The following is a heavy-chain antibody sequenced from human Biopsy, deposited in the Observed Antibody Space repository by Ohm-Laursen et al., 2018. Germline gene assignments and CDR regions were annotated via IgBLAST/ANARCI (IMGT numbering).Heavy chain of an antibody. CDR2: MSPNTGNT. D-gene: IGHD1-26*01. J-gene: IGHJ4*02. Sequence: SVKVSCKASEYTFTSHDINWVRQATGQGLEWMGWMSPNTGNTVYAQRFQDRVTMTSDTSTGTAYMELTSLTSDDTAVYFCARWETTLGRSLDSWGQGTLVAVSS. CDR1: EYTFTSHD. CDR3: ARWETTLGRSLDS. V-gene: IGHV1-8*01.